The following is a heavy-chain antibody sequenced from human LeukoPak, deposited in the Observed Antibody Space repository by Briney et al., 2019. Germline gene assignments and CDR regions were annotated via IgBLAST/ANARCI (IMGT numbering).Heavy chain of an antibody. Sequence: GGSLRLSCAASGFTFSSYAMNWVRRAPGKGLEWVSAISGGGESTYNADSVKGRFIISRDNSKNTLYLQMNSLRAEDTAVYYCAKGEGGYCSSSSCSTYFDYWGQGTLVTVSS. CDR3: AKGEGGYCSSSSCSTYFDY. V-gene: IGHV3-23*01. J-gene: IGHJ4*02. CDR1: GFTFSSYA. D-gene: IGHD2-15*01. CDR2: ISGGGEST.